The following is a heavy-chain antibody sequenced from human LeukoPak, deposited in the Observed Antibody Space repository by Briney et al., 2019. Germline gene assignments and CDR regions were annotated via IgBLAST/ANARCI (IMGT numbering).Heavy chain of an antibody. D-gene: IGHD4-23*01. CDR3: ARSGPGRGNIYYYYYYMDV. V-gene: IGHV3-30-3*01. J-gene: IGHJ6*03. Sequence: GGSLRLSCAASGFTFSSYAMHWVRQAPGKGLEWVAVISYDGSNKYYADSVKGRFTISRDNSKNTLYLQMNSLRAEDTAVYYCARSGPGRGNIYYYYYYMDVWGKGTTVTVSS. CDR1: GFTFSSYA. CDR2: ISYDGSNK.